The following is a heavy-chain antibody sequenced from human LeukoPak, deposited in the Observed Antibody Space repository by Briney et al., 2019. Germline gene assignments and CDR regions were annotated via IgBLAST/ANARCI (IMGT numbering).Heavy chain of an antibody. V-gene: IGHV1-46*01. CDR1: GYTFTSYG. CDR2: IYPRDGST. Sequence: ASVKVSCKASGYTFTSYGISWVRQAPGQGLEWMGMIYPRDGSTSYAQNFQGRVTVTRDTSTTTVHMELRGLRSEDTAVYYCARDQEGFDYWGQGTVVTVSS. CDR3: ARDQEGFDY. J-gene: IGHJ4*02.